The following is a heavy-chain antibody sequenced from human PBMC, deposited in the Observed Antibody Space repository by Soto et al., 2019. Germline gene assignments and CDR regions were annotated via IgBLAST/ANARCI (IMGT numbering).Heavy chain of an antibody. CDR3: AKDGRDFGDRYFYGMDV. CDR2: ISGSGGST. Sequence: LRLSCAASGFTFSSYAMSWVRQAPGKGLEWVSAISGSGGSTYYADSVKGRFTISRDNSKNTLYLQMNGLRAVDTAVYYCAKDGRDFGDRYFYGMDVWGQGTTVTVSS. CDR1: GFTFSSYA. D-gene: IGHD4-17*01. J-gene: IGHJ6*02. V-gene: IGHV3-23*01.